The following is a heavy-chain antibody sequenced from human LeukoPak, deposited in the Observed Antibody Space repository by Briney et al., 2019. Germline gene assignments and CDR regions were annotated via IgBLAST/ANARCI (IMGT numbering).Heavy chain of an antibody. CDR1: AFSLNAYN. D-gene: IGHD1-26*01. CDR2: ISYTGTYI. CDR3: VRDRGTYRPIDY. J-gene: IGHJ4*02. V-gene: IGHV3-21*04. Sequence: GGPLRLSCAASAFSLNAYNMNWVRQAPGKGLEWVSSISYTGTYIYYADSVKGRFTISRDNAQNSLYLQMNSLRAEDTAIYYCVRDRGTYRPIDYWGQGTLVTVSS.